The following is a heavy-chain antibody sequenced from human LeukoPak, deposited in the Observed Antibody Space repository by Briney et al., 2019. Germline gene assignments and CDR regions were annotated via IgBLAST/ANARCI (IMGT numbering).Heavy chain of an antibody. Sequence: GVSLTLSCAGSRFTCNTYSWMWLPQAPGLGVEWVISISRSSSYIYYADPVTRRFTISRDNAKNSLYLQRTSLRAEDTAVYYCASELEFQPPGAFDIWGQGTMVTVSS. CDR1: RFTCNTYS. CDR2: ISRSSSYI. V-gene: IGHV3-21*01. J-gene: IGHJ3*02. CDR3: ASELEFQPPGAFDI. D-gene: IGHD1-1*01.